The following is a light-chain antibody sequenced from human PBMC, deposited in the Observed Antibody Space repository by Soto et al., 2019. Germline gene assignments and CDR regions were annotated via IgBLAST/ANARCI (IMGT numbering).Light chain of an antibody. Sequence: DIVMTQSPDSLAVSLGERATINCKSSQSVLYSSNNKNYLAWYQQKPGQPPKLLIYWASTRESGVHYRFSGSGSGTDFTLTISILKAEDVAVYYRQQYYNTPLTFGGGTMVENK. CDR3: QQYYNTPLT. J-gene: IGKJ4*01. CDR1: QSVLYSSNNKNY. V-gene: IGKV4-1*01. CDR2: WAS.